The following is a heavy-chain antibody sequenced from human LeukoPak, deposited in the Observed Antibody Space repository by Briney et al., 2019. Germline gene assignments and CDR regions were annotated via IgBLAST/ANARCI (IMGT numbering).Heavy chain of an antibody. V-gene: IGHV4-39*01. CDR1: GGSIISSSHY. J-gene: IGHJ4*02. Sequence: PSETLSLTCTVSGGSIISSSHYWGWIRQPPGKGLEWIGSIYNSGRTYYNPSLKSRFTISVDTSKNQFSLKLSSVTAADTAVYYCARGQSPRIVVVVAATFFDYWGQGTLVTVSS. CDR3: ARGQSPRIVVVVAATFFDY. CDR2: IYNSGRT. D-gene: IGHD2-15*01.